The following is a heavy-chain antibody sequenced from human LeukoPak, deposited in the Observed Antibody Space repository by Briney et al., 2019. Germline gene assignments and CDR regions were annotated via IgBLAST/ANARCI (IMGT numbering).Heavy chain of an antibody. J-gene: IGHJ4*02. CDR3: ARMIDDYGGQVDY. V-gene: IGHV4-59*01. D-gene: IGHD4-17*01. Sequence: SETLSLTCTVSGGSISSYYWSWIRQPPGKGLEWIGYIYYSGSTNYNPSLKSRVTISVDTSKNQFSLKLSSVTAADTAVYYCARMIDDYGGQVDYWGQGTLVTVSS. CDR2: IYYSGST. CDR1: GGSISSYY.